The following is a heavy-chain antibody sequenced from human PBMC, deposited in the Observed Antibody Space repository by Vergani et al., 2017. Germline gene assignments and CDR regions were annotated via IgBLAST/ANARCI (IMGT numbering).Heavy chain of an antibody. J-gene: IGHJ5*02. CDR3: ARDNSADYYGSGKGWFDP. V-gene: IGHV3-30*02. CDR1: GFTFSSYG. Sequence: QVQLVESGGGVVQPGGSLRLSCAASGFTFSSYGMHWVRQAPGKGLEWVAFIRYDGSNKYYADSVKGRFTISRDNAKNSLYLQMNSLRAEDTAVYYCARDNSADYYGSGKGWFDPWGQGTLVTVSS. CDR2: IRYDGSNK. D-gene: IGHD3-10*01.